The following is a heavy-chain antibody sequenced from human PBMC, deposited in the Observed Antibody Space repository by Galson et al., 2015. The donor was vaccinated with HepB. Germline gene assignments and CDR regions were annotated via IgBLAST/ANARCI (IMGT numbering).Heavy chain of an antibody. J-gene: IGHJ4*02. CDR3: ARCEPDNYDILTGYYTPAYFDY. CDR1: GGSISSSSYY. CDR2: IYYSGST. V-gene: IGHV4-39*01. Sequence: TLSLTCTVSGGSISSSSYYWGWIRQPPGKGLEWIGSIYYSGSTYYNPSLKSRVTISVDTSKNQFSLKLSSVTAADTAVYYCARCEPDNYDILTGYYTPAYFDYWGQGTLVTVSS. D-gene: IGHD3-9*01.